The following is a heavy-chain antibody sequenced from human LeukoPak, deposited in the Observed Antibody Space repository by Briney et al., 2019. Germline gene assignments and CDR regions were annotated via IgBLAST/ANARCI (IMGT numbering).Heavy chain of an antibody. CDR1: GGSVSSGSYY. V-gene: IGHV4-61*01. Sequence: SETLSLTCTVSGGSVSSGSYYWSWIRQPPGKGLEWIGHIYYSGSTNYNPSLKSRVTISVDTSKNQFSLKLSSVTAADTAVYYCARGAPPRKAMVIFYAFDIWGQGTMVTVSS. J-gene: IGHJ3*02. CDR3: ARGAPPRKAMVIFYAFDI. D-gene: IGHD5-18*01. CDR2: IYYSGST.